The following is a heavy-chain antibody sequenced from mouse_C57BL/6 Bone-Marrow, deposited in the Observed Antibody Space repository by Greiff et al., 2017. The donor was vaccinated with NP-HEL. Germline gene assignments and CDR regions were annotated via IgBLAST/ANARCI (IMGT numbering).Heavy chain of an antibody. CDR2: ISSGGSYT. D-gene: IGHD2-3*01. J-gene: IGHJ3*01. Sequence: EVKLMESGGDLVKPGGSLKLSCAASGFTFSSYGMSWVRQTPDKRLEWVATISSGGSYTYYPDSVKGRFTISRDNAKNTLYLQMSSLKSEDTAMYYCARHDGYYKFAYWGQGTLVTVSA. CDR3: ARHDGYYKFAY. CDR1: GFTFSSYG. V-gene: IGHV5-6*01.